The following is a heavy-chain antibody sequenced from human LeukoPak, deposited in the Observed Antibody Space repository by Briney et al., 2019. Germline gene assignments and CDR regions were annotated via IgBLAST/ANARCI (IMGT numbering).Heavy chain of an antibody. CDR1: GFTFSSYW. Sequence: GGSLRLSCAASGFTFSSYWMHWVRQAPGKGLVWVSRINSDGSSTRYADSVKGRFTISRDNAKNTLYLQMNSLRAEDTALYYCAKDYYDSSGYQDYWGQGTLVTVSS. J-gene: IGHJ4*02. V-gene: IGHV3-74*01. CDR3: AKDYYDSSGYQDY. CDR2: INSDGSST. D-gene: IGHD3-22*01.